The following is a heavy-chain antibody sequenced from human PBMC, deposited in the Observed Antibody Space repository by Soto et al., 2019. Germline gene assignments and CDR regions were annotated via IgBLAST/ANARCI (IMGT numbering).Heavy chain of an antibody. Sequence: LSETLSLTCTVSGGSISSNYWTWIRQHPGKGLEWIGYVYNSGSTNYNPSLKSRVTISEDTSKSQFSLKVNSMTAADTAVYYCARYRREAVAGYTLDNWGQGILVTVSS. J-gene: IGHJ4*02. CDR3: ARYRREAVAGYTLDN. CDR1: GGSISSNY. CDR2: VYNSGST. D-gene: IGHD6-13*01. V-gene: IGHV4-59*01.